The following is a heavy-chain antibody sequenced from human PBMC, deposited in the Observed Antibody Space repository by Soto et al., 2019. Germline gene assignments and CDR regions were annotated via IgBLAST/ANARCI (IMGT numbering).Heavy chain of an antibody. CDR1: GGSISSSNW. Sequence: SETLSLTCAVSGGSISSSNWWSWVRQPPGKGLEWIGEIYHSESTNYNPSLKSRVTISVDKSKNQFSLKLSSVTAADTAVYYCTRRRVGASSPNDFWGQGTLVTVSS. V-gene: IGHV4-4*02. J-gene: IGHJ4*02. D-gene: IGHD1-26*01. CDR3: TRRRVGASSPNDF. CDR2: IYHSEST.